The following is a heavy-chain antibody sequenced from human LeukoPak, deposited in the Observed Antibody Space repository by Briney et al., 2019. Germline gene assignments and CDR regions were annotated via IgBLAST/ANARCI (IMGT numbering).Heavy chain of an antibody. CDR3: AKALASGSAYAH. J-gene: IGHJ4*02. Sequence: GGSLRLSCAASGLTFSSYTMGWVRQAPGKGLEWVSDINDSGARTYYGDSVKGRFTISRDNSKNTLSLQMNSLRAADTPTYYCAKALASGSAYAHWGQGTLVTVSS. CDR1: GLTFSSYT. V-gene: IGHV3-23*01. CDR2: INDSGART. D-gene: IGHD1-26*01.